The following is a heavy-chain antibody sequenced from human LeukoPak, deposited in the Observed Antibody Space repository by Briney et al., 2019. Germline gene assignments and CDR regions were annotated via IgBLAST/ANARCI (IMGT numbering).Heavy chain of an antibody. CDR1: GFDFSSYN. V-gene: IGHV3-21*01. CDR2: ISSRGHYI. CDR3: ARWYSGYEPKGLDY. Sequence: GGSLRLSCAASGFDFSSYNMNWVRQAPGKGLEWVSSISSRGHYIYYADSVKGRFTISRDNAEKSLYLQMNSLRAEDTAVYYCARWYSGYEPKGLDYWGQGTLVTVSS. D-gene: IGHD5-12*01. J-gene: IGHJ4*02.